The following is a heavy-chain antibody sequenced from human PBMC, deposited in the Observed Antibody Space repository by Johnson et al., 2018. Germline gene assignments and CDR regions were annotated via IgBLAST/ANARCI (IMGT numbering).Heavy chain of an antibody. D-gene: IGHD3-16*01. J-gene: IGHJ6*03. CDR3: AVGAGYMDG. CDR1: GFTSADYA. Sequence: VQLVESGGGLVQPGRSLRLSCAASGFTSADYAMPWVRQAPGKGLEWVSVIYSGGSTYYADSVKGRFTIPRDNSQNTQHLQTNSLRAEDTAVYYCAVGAGYMDGWGKGTTVTVSS. CDR2: IYSGGST. V-gene: IGHV3-66*01.